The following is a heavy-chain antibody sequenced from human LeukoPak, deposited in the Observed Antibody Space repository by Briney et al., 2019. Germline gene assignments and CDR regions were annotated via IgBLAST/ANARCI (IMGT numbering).Heavy chain of an antibody. CDR3: VRGAGGFDI. D-gene: IGHD4-23*01. CDR2: IGTVGDT. Sequence: GGSLRLSCAASGFTFSSYDMHWVRQGTGEGLEWVSSIGTVGDTYYVASVKGRFTISRENAKNSLYLQMSSLRAGDTAVYYCVRGAGGFDIWGQGTVVTVSS. V-gene: IGHV3-13*01. J-gene: IGHJ3*02. CDR1: GFTFSSYD.